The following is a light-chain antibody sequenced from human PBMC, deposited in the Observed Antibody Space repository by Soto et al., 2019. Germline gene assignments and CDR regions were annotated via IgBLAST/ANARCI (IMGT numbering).Light chain of an antibody. J-gene: IGKJ2*01. CDR2: DAS. CDR3: LQRSSWPHT. CDR1: QGVSSY. V-gene: IGKV3-11*01. Sequence: EIVLTQSPATLSLSPGERATLSCRASQGVSSYLAWYQQKPGQAPRLLIYDASNRATGIPARFSGSGSGTDFTLTISSLEPEDFAVYYCLQRSSWPHTVGQVTKLEIK.